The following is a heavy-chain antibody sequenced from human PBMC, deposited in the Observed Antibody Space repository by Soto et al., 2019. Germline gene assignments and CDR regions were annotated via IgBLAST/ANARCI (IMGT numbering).Heavy chain of an antibody. CDR1: GFTFGNYW. CDR3: VRDTSDSISRIDC. D-gene: IGHD2-21*01. J-gene: IGHJ4*02. Sequence: PGGSLRLSCAASGFTFGNYWMSWVRQAPGKGLEWVANINQDGSGEYYVDSVKGRFTVSRDNARNLLYLQMNSLRAEDAAVYYCVRDTSDSISRIDCWGQGTLVTVSS. V-gene: IGHV3-7*01. CDR2: INQDGSGE.